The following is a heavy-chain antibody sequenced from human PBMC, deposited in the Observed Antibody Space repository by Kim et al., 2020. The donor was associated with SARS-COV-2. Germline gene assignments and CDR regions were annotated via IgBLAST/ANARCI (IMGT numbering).Heavy chain of an antibody. CDR1: GFTFSHYA. CDR3: AKVRAGAYGMDV. D-gene: IGHD1-26*01. J-gene: IGHJ6*02. Sequence: GGSLRLSCAASGFTFSHYAMNWVRQVSGKGLDLVSSVVGGCSSAYYADSVKGRFPISRDNSKNILYLQMNSLRAEDTAIYYCAKVRAGAYGMDVWGQGTAVTVSS. V-gene: IGHV3-23*01. CDR2: VVGGCSSA.